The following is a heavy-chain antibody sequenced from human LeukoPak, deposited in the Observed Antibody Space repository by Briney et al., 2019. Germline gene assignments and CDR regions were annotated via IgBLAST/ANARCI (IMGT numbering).Heavy chain of an antibody. Sequence: ASVKVSCTASGYTFTAFYMHWLRQAPGQGPEWMGWINPDSGSTKYAQNFQGRVTMTRDRSISTVYMELSRLRFDDTAVYYCARVSDLVVVPAAFYFDSWGQGTLVTVSS. CDR2: INPDSGST. CDR3: ARVSDLVVVPAAFYFDS. J-gene: IGHJ4*02. D-gene: IGHD2-2*01. V-gene: IGHV1-2*02. CDR1: GYTFTAFY.